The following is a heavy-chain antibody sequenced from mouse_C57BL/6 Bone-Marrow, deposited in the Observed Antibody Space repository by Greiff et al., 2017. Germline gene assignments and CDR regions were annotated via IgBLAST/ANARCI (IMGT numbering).Heavy chain of an antibody. J-gene: IGHJ3*01. V-gene: IGHV1-54*01. D-gene: IGHD4-1*01. CDR3: ARSKNWDSWFAY. CDR1: GYAFTNYL. CDR2: INPGSGGT. Sequence: QVQLQQSGAELVRPGTSVKVSCKASGYAFTNYLIEWVKQTPGQGLEWIGGINPGSGGTNYNEKLKGKATLTADKSSSTAYMQLSSLTSEDSAVYFCARSKNWDSWFAYWGRGTLVTVSA.